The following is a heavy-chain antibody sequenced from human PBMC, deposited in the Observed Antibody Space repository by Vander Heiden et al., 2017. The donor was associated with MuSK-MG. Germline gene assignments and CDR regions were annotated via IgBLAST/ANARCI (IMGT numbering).Heavy chain of an antibody. V-gene: IGHV3-23*01. CDR2: IRGSDGST. J-gene: IGHJ4*02. D-gene: IGHD6-19*01. CDR3: ARGGYSNGWFDY. Sequence: EVQLLESGGGLVQPGGSLRLSCAASGFTFNNYARSWVRQAPGKGLEWVSVIRGSDGSTFYAGSVKGRFIVSRDNSKNTLYLQMNSLRAEDTAIYYCARGGYSNGWFDYWGQGTLVTVSS. CDR1: GFTFNNYA.